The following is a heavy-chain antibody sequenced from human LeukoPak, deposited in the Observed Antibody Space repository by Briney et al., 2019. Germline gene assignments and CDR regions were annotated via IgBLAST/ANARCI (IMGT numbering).Heavy chain of an antibody. Sequence: GGSLRLSCAASGFSFGGYAMTWVRQAPGKRLEWVPSITYNGAATYYLDSVKARFTISRDNSRSTLYLQMDSLTAEDTALYYCAKDGLYFDGSTHIYYFDSWGQGTLVAVSS. D-gene: IGHD3-9*01. CDR2: ITYNGAAT. V-gene: IGHV3-23*01. J-gene: IGHJ4*02. CDR3: AKDGLYFDGSTHIYYFDS. CDR1: GFSFGGYA.